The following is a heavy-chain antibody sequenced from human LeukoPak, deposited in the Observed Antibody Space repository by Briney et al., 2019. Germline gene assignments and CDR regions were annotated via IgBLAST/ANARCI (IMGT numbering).Heavy chain of an antibody. CDR1: GYTFTNYG. J-gene: IGHJ4*02. CDR3: VRDRTKYCSSTSCPLDY. D-gene: IGHD2-2*01. Sequence: ASVKVSCKASGYTFTNYGISWVRPAPGQGLECMGWISAYNGNTKYVQKFQGRVTMTTDTSTSTAYMELRSLRSDDTAVYYCVRDRTKYCSSTSCPLDYWGQGTLVTVSS. V-gene: IGHV1-18*01. CDR2: ISAYNGNT.